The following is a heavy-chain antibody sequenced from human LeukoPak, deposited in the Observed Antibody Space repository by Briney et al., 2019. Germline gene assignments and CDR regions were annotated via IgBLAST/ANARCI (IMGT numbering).Heavy chain of an antibody. Sequence: GASVKVSCKASGYTFTSYYMHWVRQAPGQGLEWMGIINPSGGSTSYAQKFQGRVTMTRVTSTSTVYMELSSLRSEDTAVYYCARSGNIVGATTGWFDPWGQGTLVTVSS. J-gene: IGHJ5*02. CDR1: GYTFTSYY. V-gene: IGHV1-46*01. CDR3: ARSGNIVGATTGWFDP. D-gene: IGHD1-26*01. CDR2: INPSGGST.